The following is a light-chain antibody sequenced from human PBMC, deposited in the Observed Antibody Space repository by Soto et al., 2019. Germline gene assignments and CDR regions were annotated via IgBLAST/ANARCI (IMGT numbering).Light chain of an antibody. CDR2: DAS. V-gene: IGKV3-11*01. CDR1: QSVGSY. CDR3: QQRGNWPVT. Sequence: EIVLTQSPDTLSLSPGERATLSCRASQSVGSYFAWYQQKPGQAPRLLIYDASNRATGIPARFSGSGSGTDFTLSISSLEPDDFAVYYCQQRGNWPVTFGQGTRVDIK. J-gene: IGKJ1*01.